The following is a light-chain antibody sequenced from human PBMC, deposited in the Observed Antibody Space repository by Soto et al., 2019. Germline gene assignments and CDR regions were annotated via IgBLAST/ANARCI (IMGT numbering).Light chain of an antibody. CDR3: QSYDSSLSGSK. CDR2: GNS. Sequence: QLVLTQPPSVSGAPGQRVTISCTGSSSNIGAGYDVHWYQQLPGTAPKLLIYGNSNRPSGVPDRFSGSKSGTSASLAITGLRAEDEADYYCQSYDSSLSGSKFGGGTKLTVL. J-gene: IGLJ2*01. CDR1: SSNIGAGYD. V-gene: IGLV1-40*01.